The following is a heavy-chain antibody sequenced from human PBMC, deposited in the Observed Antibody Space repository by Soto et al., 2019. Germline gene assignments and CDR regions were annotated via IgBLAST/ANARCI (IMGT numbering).Heavy chain of an antibody. D-gene: IGHD4-17*01. CDR3: AKDKYYGDYDTSPSCYFDY. V-gene: IGHV3-30*18. CDR1: GFTFSSYG. CDR2: ISYDGSNK. J-gene: IGHJ4*02. Sequence: QVQLVESGGGVVQPGRSLRLSCAASGFTFSSYGMHWVRQAPGKGLEWVAVISYDGSNKYYADSVKGRFTISRENYNNTLYLQMNSLRAEDTAVYYCAKDKYYGDYDTSPSCYFDYWGQGSLVTVSS.